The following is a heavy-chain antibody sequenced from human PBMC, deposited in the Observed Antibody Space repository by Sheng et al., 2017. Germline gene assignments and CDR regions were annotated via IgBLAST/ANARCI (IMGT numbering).Heavy chain of an antibody. V-gene: IGHV3-23*04. CDR3: AKDKQQLANFDY. Sequence: EVQLVESGGGLVQPGGSLRLSCAASGFTVSSNYMSWVRQAPGKGLEWVSGIGGSGGSTYYADSVKGRFSISRENSKNTLFLQMNSLRAEDTAVYYCAKDKQQLANFDYWGQGTLVTVSS. CDR1: GFTVSSNY. J-gene: IGHJ4*02. D-gene: IGHD6-13*01. CDR2: IGGSGGST.